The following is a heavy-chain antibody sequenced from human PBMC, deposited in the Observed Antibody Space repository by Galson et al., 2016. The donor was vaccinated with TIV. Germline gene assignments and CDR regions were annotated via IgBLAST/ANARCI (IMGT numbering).Heavy chain of an antibody. D-gene: IGHD6-19*01. CDR1: GFSLNTRGVG. CDR2: IYWDDDE. CDR3: AHANLQWLIQAFDV. Sequence: PALVKPTQTLTLTCTFSGFSLNTRGVGVGWIRQPPGKALEWLALIYWDDDERYSPSLKNRLTITKDTSKNQVVLTMTNMDPVDTATYYCAHANLQWLIQAFDVWGQGTLVTVSS. V-gene: IGHV2-5*02. J-gene: IGHJ4*02.